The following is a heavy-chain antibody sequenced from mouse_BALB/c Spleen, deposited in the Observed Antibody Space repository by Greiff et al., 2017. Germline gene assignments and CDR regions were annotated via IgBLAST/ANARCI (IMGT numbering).Heavy chain of an antibody. Sequence: VQLQQSGPELVKPGASVKISCKASGYSFTGYFMNWVKQSHGKSLEWIGRINPYNGDTFYNQKFKGKATLTADKSSSTAYMQLSSLTSDDSAVYFCASQVVAPLDYWGQGTSVTVSS. D-gene: IGHD1-1*01. J-gene: IGHJ4*01. CDR3: ASQVVAPLDY. V-gene: IGHV1-20*01. CDR1: GYSFTGYF. CDR2: INPYNGDT.